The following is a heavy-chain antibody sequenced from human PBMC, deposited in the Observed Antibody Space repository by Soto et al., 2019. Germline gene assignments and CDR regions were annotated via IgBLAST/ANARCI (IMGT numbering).Heavy chain of an antibody. CDR3: AKNKFCSSTSCHYYGMDV. CDR2: IPHDGTNK. V-gene: IGHV3-30*18. Sequence: LRLSCAASGFTFSSYGMHWVRHAPVNGLEWVAVIPHDGTNKYYGDSVKGRFTISRDDSKNTLYLQMNSLRAEDTAVYYCAKNKFCSSTSCHYYGMDVWGQGTTVTVSS. D-gene: IGHD2-2*01. J-gene: IGHJ6*02. CDR1: GFTFSSYG.